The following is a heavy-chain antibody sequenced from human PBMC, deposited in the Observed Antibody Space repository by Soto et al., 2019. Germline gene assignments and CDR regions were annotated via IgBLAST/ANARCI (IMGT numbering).Heavy chain of an antibody. CDR1: GGSISTYY. CDR3: ARGGHCTNGVCSALDY. Sequence: SETLSLTCTVSGGSISTYYWRWIRQPPGKGLEWIGYIYYGGSANYNPSLKSRVTISVDTSKKQFSLTLDSVTAADTAVYYCARGGHCTNGVCSALDYWGQGTLVTVSS. J-gene: IGHJ4*02. D-gene: IGHD2-8*01. CDR2: IYYGGSA. V-gene: IGHV4-59*08.